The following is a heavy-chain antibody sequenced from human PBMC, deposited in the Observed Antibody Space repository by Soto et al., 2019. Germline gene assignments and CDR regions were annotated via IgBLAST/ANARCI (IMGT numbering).Heavy chain of an antibody. CDR2: MNPNSGNT. J-gene: IGHJ6*02. CDR1: GYTFTSYD. V-gene: IGHV1-8*01. Sequence: GASVKVSCKASGYTFTSYDINWVRQATGQGLEWMGWMNPNSGNTGYAQKFQGRVTMTRNTSISTAYMELSSLRSEDTAVYYCARWDSNYPYYYYYYGMDVWGQGTTVTVSS. CDR3: ARWDSNYPYYYYYYGMDV. D-gene: IGHD4-4*01.